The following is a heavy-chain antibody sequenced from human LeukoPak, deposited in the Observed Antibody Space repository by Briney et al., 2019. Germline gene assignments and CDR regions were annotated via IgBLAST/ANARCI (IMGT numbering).Heavy chain of an antibody. J-gene: IGHJ4*02. CDR2: IYTSGST. D-gene: IGHD3-3*01. Sequence: SETLSLTCTVSGGSISSYYWSWIRQPAGKGLEWIGRIYTSGSTNYNPSLKSRVTISVDMPKNQFSLKLSSVTAADTAVYYCALHYDFWSGYFPYWGQGTLVTVSS. V-gene: IGHV4-4*07. CDR3: ALHYDFWSGYFPY. CDR1: GGSISSYY.